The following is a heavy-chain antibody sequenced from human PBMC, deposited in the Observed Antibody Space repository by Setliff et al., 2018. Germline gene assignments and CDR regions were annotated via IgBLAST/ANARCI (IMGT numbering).Heavy chain of an antibody. J-gene: IGHJ2*01. V-gene: IGHV4-4*08. D-gene: IGHD3-22*01. CDR3: ARVAYYHDSSGYYYDLNWYFDL. CDR1: GGSISYYY. CDR2: IHTSGTT. Sequence: PSETLSLTCTVSGGSISYYYWSWIRQPPGKGLELIGYIHTSGTTNYNPSLKSRVTVSVDTSKNQFSLRLNSVTAADTAVYYCARVAYYHDSSGYYYDLNWYFDLWGRGTLVTSPQ.